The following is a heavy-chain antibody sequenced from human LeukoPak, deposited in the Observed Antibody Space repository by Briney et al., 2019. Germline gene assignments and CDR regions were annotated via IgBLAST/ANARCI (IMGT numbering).Heavy chain of an antibody. Sequence: GGSLRLSCAASGFTFSSSAMSWVRQAPGKGLEWVSAISNNGGYTYYADSVQGRFTISRDNSKSTLRLQMNSLRAEDTAVYYCAKQLGYCSDGSCYFPYWGQGTLVTVSS. J-gene: IGHJ4*02. CDR2: ISNNGGYT. V-gene: IGHV3-23*01. D-gene: IGHD2-15*01. CDR3: AKQLGYCSDGSCYFPY. CDR1: GFTFSSSA.